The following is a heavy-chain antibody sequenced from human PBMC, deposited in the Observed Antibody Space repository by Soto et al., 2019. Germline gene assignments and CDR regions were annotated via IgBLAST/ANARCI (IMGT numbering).Heavy chain of an antibody. D-gene: IGHD2-8*01. Sequence: DVQLVESGGGLVQPGRSLRLSCAASGFTFDTYAMHWVRQAPGKGLEWVSGISWNGGRVDYADSVKGRFTISSDNSKNSLYLQMNSLSAEDTAFYYCAKIGSYATSDYFYIDVWGKGTTVTVSS. CDR1: GFTFDTYA. J-gene: IGHJ6*03. CDR2: ISWNGGRV. CDR3: AKIGSYATSDYFYIDV. V-gene: IGHV3-9*01.